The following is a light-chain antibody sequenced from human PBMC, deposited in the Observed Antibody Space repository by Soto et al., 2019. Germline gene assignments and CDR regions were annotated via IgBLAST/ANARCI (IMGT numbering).Light chain of an antibody. CDR1: QSVLYSANNENY. CDR3: QQYYSAPIT. Sequence: IVMTQSPESLAVSLGERATINCKSSQSVLYSANNENYLAWYQQKPGQPPKLLIHWASTRESGVPERFGGSGSGTDFTLTISSLQAEDVAVYYCQQYYSAPITFGHGTRLEIK. J-gene: IGKJ5*01. CDR2: WAS. V-gene: IGKV4-1*01.